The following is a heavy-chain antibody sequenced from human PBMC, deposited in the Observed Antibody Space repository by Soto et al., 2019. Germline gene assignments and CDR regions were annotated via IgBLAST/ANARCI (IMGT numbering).Heavy chain of an antibody. J-gene: IGHJ4*02. D-gene: IGHD3-16*02. CDR1: GGTFSSYA. CDR3: AREAYDYVWGSYPTYYFDY. Sequence: ASVKVSCKASGGTFSSYAISWVRQAPGQGLEWMGGIIPIFGTANYAQKFQGRVTITADESTSTAYMELSSLRSEDTAVYYCAREAYDYVWGSYPTYYFDYWGQGTLVTVSS. V-gene: IGHV1-69*13. CDR2: IIPIFGTA.